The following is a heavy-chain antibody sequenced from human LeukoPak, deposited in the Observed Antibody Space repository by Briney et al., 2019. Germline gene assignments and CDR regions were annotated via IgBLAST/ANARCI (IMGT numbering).Heavy chain of an antibody. J-gene: IGHJ4*02. CDR2: ISGSGGST. CDR3: ANDLEGSSSAGDY. Sequence: GRSLRLSCAASGFTFDDYATHWVRQAPGKGLEWVSAISGSGGSTYYADSVKGRFTISRDNSKNTLYLQMNSLRAEDTAVYYCANDLEGSSSAGDYWGQGTLVTVSS. V-gene: IGHV3-23*01. D-gene: IGHD6-13*01. CDR1: GFTFDDYA.